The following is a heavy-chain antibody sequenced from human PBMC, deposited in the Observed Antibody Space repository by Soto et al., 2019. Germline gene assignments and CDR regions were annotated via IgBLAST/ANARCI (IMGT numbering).Heavy chain of an antibody. CDR3: ARLNVGSVSWYTALFYYYGMDV. D-gene: IGHD6-13*01. V-gene: IGHV1-69*06. J-gene: IGHJ6*02. Sequence: SVQVSCKASGGTFSSYAISWVRQAPGQGLEWMGGIIPIFGTANYAQKFQGRVTITADKSTSTAYMELSSLRSEDTAVYYCARLNVGSVSWYTALFYYYGMDVWGQGTTVTVSS. CDR2: IIPIFGTA. CDR1: GGTFSSYA.